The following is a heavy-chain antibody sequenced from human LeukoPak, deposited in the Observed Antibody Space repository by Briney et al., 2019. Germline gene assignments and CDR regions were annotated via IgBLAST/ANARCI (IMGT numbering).Heavy chain of an antibody. CDR2: ISAYNGNT. CDR3: ARDISGWPFDY. J-gene: IGHJ4*02. CDR1: GYTFKDYF. V-gene: IGHV1-18*04. Sequence: ASVKVSCKASGYTFKDYFIHWVRQAPGQGLEWMGWISAYNGNTNYAQKLQGRVTMTTDTSTSTAYMELRSLRSDDTAVYYCARDISGWPFDYWGQGTLVTVSS. D-gene: IGHD6-19*01.